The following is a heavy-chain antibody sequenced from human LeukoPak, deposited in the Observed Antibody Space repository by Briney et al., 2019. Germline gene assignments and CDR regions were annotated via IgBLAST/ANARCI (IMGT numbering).Heavy chain of an antibody. CDR3: ARETFEYSSSSGAPPLYYFDY. CDR2: IWYDGTNE. J-gene: IGHJ4*02. Sequence: GGSLRLSCAASGFTFSNYGIHWVRQAPGKGLEWVALIWYDGTNEYYGDSVKGRFTISRDNAKNSLYLQMNSLRAEDTAVYYCARETFEYSSSSGAPPLYYFDYWGQGTLVTVSS. D-gene: IGHD6-6*01. V-gene: IGHV3-33*01. CDR1: GFTFSNYG.